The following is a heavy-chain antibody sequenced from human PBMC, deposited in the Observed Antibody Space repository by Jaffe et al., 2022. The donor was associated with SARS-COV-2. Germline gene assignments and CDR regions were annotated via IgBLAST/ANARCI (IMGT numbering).Heavy chain of an antibody. D-gene: IGHD6-19*01. CDR2: TRNKANSYTT. J-gene: IGHJ2*01. V-gene: IGHV3-72*01. CDR3: ARDSSGLYWYFDL. Sequence: EVQLVESGGGLVQPGGSLRLSCAASGFTFSDHYMDWVRQAPGKGLEWVGRTRNKANSYTTEYAASVKGRFTISRDDSKNSLYLQMNSLKTEDTAVYYCARDSSGLYWYFDLWGRGTLVTVSS. CDR1: GFTFSDHY.